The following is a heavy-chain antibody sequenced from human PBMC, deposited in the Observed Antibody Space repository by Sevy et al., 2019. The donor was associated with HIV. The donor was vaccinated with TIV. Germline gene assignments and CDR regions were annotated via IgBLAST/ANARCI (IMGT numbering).Heavy chain of an antibody. J-gene: IGHJ4*02. Sequence: GGSLRLSCAASGFTFSSYAMSWVRQAPGKGLEWVSAISGSSSYIYYADSVKGRFTISRDNAKNSLYLQMNSLRAEDTAVYYCARVLAVDTATTGGYFDYWGQGTLVTVSS. CDR3: ARVLAVDTATTGGYFDY. D-gene: IGHD5-18*01. CDR2: ISGSSSYI. V-gene: IGHV3-21*01. CDR1: GFTFSSYA.